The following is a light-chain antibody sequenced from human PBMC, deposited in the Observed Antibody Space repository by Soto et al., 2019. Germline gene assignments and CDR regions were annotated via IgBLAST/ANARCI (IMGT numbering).Light chain of an antibody. CDR2: EVS. V-gene: IGLV2-8*01. CDR1: SSDVGGYNY. J-gene: IGLJ2*01. CDR3: SSYGGSNNFV. Sequence: QSALTQPASVSGSPGQSITISCTGTSSDVGGYNYVSWYQQHPGKAPKLMIYEVSNRPSGVPDRFSGSKSGNTASLTVSGLQAEDEADYYCSSYGGSNNFVFGGGTKLTVL.